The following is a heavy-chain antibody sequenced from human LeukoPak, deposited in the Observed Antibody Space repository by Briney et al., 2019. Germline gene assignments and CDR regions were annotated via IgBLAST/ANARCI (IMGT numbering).Heavy chain of an antibody. CDR3: ARSLYGGNPLRYMDV. Sequence: PGGSLRLSCAASGFTVSSNYMSWVRQAPGKGLEWVSVIYSGGSTYYADSVKGRFTISRDNSKNTLYLQMNSLRAEDTAVYYCARSLYGGNPLRYMDVWGKGTTVTVSS. CDR1: GFTVSSNY. J-gene: IGHJ6*03. D-gene: IGHD4-23*01. V-gene: IGHV3-53*01. CDR2: IYSGGST.